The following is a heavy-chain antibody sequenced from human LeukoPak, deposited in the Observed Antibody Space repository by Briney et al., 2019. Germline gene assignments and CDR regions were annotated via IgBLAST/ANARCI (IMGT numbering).Heavy chain of an antibody. CDR2: INPNSGGT. CDR3: AREGRNGYNEGYFDY. J-gene: IGHJ4*02. D-gene: IGHD5-24*01. CDR1: GYTFTGYY. Sequence: ASVKVSCKASGYTFTGYYMHWVRQAPGQGLDWMGWINPNSGGTKYAQNFQGRVTLTTDTSINTAYKELSSLRSDDTAVYYCAREGRNGYNEGYFDYWGQGTLVTVSS. V-gene: IGHV1-2*02.